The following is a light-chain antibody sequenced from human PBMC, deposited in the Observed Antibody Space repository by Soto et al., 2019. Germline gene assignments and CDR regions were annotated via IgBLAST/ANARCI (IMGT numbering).Light chain of an antibody. J-gene: IGKJ5*01. CDR3: QQLNTYPLI. CDR1: QDIDTY. Sequence: DIQLTQSPSFLSASVGDRVTITCRASQDIDTYLAWYQQKPGKAPKILIYAASFLQSGVPSRFSGSGSGTEFAHSISSRQPEDFAAYYCQQLNTYPLIFGQGTRLEI. V-gene: IGKV1-9*01. CDR2: AAS.